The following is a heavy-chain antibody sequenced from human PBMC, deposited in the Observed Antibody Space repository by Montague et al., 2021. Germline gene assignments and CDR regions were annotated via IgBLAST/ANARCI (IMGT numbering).Heavy chain of an antibody. D-gene: IGHD3-22*01. CDR2: K. J-gene: IGHJ4*02. V-gene: IGHV6-1*01. Sequence: KDYAVSVKSRITINPDTSKNQFSLQLNSVTPEDTSVYYCARGSSGYYTPRPLEYWGQGTLVNVS. CDR3: ARGSSGYYTPRPLEY.